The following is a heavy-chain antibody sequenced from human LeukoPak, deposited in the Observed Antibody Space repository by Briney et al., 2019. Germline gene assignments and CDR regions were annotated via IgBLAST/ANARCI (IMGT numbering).Heavy chain of an antibody. V-gene: IGHV4-38-2*02. D-gene: IGHD1-7*01. CDR2: MYHTGST. J-gene: IGHJ4*02. CDR1: GYSMSSGYY. Sequence: SETLSLTCTVSGYSMSSGYYWGWIRQPPERGLEWIGSMYHTGSTYYNPSLKSRVTISVDTSKNQFYLKLSSVTAADTAVYYCARVRTGTTLEYYFDYWGQGTLVTVSS. CDR3: ARVRTGTTLEYYFDY.